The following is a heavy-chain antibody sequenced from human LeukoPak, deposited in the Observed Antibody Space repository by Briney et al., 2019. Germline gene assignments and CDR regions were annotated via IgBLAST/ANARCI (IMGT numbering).Heavy chain of an antibody. CDR1: GYSFTSHY. CDR2: INPYSGGT. Sequence: GASVKVSCKASGYSFTSHYMHWVRQAPGQGLEWMGWINPYSGGTNYAQKFQGRVTMTRDTSISTAYMELSRLRSDDTAVYYCVRDRTKYCSSTSCPLDYWGQGTLVTVSS. J-gene: IGHJ4*02. CDR3: VRDRTKYCSSTSCPLDY. D-gene: IGHD2-2*01. V-gene: IGHV1-2*02.